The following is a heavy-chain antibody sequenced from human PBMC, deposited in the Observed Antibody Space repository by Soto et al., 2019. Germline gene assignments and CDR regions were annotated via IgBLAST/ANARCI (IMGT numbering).Heavy chain of an antibody. D-gene: IGHD2-2*01. V-gene: IGHV2-5*02. Sequence: QITLKESGPTLVNPTQTLTLTCTVSGFSLSTDGVGVGWIRQPPGKALEWLALIYWDDDQRYSPSLKTRLTLTKDTSKNQVVLTMTNMDPVDTATYYCAHAYGGTSWPNDAFDVWGQGTVVTVSS. CDR3: AHAYGGTSWPNDAFDV. J-gene: IGHJ3*01. CDR1: GFSLSTDGVG. CDR2: IYWDDDQ.